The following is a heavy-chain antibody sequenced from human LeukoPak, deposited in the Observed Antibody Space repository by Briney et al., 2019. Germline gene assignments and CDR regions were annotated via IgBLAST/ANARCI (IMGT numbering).Heavy chain of an antibody. Sequence: PGGSLRLSCAASGFTFDDYAMHWVRQAPGKGLEWVSSISSSSSYIYYADSVKGRFTISRDNAKNSLYLQMNSLRAEDTAVYYCARDDSGLIGGWSHYFDYWGQGTLVTVSS. D-gene: IGHD6-19*01. CDR2: ISSSSSYI. CDR1: GFTFDDYA. J-gene: IGHJ4*02. CDR3: ARDDSGLIGGWSHYFDY. V-gene: IGHV3-21*01.